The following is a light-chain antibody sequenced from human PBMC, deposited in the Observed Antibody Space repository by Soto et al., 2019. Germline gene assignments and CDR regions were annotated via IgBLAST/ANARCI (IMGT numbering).Light chain of an antibody. Sequence: IQMTQSPSTLSASVGERVTITCRASRSISGWLAWYQQKPGKAPKLLIYKASTLKSGVPSRFSGSGSGTEFTLTISSLQPDDFATYYCQHYNSYSEAFGQGTKVDIK. J-gene: IGKJ1*01. CDR1: RSISGW. V-gene: IGKV1-5*03. CDR3: QHYNSYSEA. CDR2: KAS.